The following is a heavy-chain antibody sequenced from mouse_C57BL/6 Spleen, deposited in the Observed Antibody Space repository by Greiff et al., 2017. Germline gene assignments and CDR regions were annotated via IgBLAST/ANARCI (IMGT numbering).Heavy chain of an antibody. V-gene: IGHV1-69*01. J-gene: IGHJ1*03. Sequence: QVQLQQPGAELVMPGASVKLSCKASGYTFTSYWMHWVKQRPGQGLEWIGEIDPSDSYTNYNQKFKGKSTLTVDKSSSTAYMQLSILTSEDSAVYYCARLYYKYFDVWGTGTTVTVSS. CDR3: ARLYYKYFDV. D-gene: IGHD2-1*01. CDR1: GYTFTSYW. CDR2: IDPSDSYT.